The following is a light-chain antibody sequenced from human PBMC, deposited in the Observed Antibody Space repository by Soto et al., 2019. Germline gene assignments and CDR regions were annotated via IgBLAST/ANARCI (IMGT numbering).Light chain of an antibody. V-gene: IGKV3-20*01. CDR1: QSVSSSY. CDR3: QQYGSSST. Sequence: EIFLTQSPLSLSLSPVERATLSCTVSQSVSSSYLAWYQQKPGQAPRLLIYGASSRATGIPDRFSGSGSGTDFTLTISRLEPEDFAVYYCQQYGSSSTFGQGTKVDIK. CDR2: GAS. J-gene: IGKJ1*01.